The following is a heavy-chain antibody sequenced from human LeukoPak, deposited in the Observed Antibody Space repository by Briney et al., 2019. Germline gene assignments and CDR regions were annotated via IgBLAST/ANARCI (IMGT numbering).Heavy chain of an antibody. J-gene: IGHJ4*02. Sequence: GGSLRLSCAASGFTFSSYSMNWVRQAPGKGLEWVSYISSSSSTIYYADSVKGRFTISRDNAKNSLYLQMNSLRAEDTAVYYCARDRSGVHTSFDYWGQGTLVTVSS. CDR2: ISSSSSTI. CDR1: GFTFSSYS. V-gene: IGHV3-48*01. D-gene: IGHD1-1*01. CDR3: ARDRSGVHTSFDY.